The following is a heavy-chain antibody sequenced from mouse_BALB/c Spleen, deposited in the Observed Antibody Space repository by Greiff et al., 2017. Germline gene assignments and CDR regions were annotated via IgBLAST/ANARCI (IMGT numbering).Heavy chain of an antibody. CDR3: TRGGDYRYDY. J-gene: IGHJ2*01. V-gene: IGHV1S22*01. CDR2: IYPGSGST. CDR1: GYTFTSYW. D-gene: IGHD2-14*01. Sequence: LQQPGSELVRPGASVKLSCKASGYTFTSYWMHWVKQRPGQGLEWIGNIYPGSGSTNYDEKFKSKATLTVDTSSSTAYMQLSSLTSEDSAVYYCTRGGDYRYDYWGQGTTLTVSS.